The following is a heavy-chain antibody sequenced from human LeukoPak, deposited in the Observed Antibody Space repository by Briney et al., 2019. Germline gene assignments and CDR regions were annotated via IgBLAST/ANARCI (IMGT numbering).Heavy chain of an antibody. CDR3: ARVSDYGDYKFDY. V-gene: IGHV1-69*05. CDR1: GGTFSSYA. J-gene: IGHJ4*02. CDR2: IIPIFGTA. Sequence: SSVKVSRKASGGTFSSYAISWVRQAPGQGLEWMGGIIPIFGTANYAQKFQGRVTITTDESTSTAYMELSSLRSEDTAVYYCARVSDYGDYKFDYWGQGTLVTVSS. D-gene: IGHD4-17*01.